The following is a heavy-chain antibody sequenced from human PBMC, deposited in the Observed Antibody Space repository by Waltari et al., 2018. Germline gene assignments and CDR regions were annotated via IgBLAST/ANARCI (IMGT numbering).Heavy chain of an antibody. CDR1: GYSFTTYR. V-gene: IGHV5-51*01. CDR2: SYPGDSDT. CDR3: ARCIAGGIPDY. D-gene: IGHD1-26*01. J-gene: IGHJ4*02. Sequence: EVQLVQSGAEVKKAGESLKISCKGSGYSFTTYRIGWVRQMPGKGLEWMGISYPGDSDTKYSPSFQGQVTMSADKSISTAYLQLNSLKASDSAMYYCARCIAGGIPDYWGQGTLITVSS.